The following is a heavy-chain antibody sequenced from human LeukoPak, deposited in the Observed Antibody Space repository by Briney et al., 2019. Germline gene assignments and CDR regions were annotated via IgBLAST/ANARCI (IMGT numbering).Heavy chain of an antibody. D-gene: IGHD6-13*01. V-gene: IGHV4-38-2*01. CDR1: GFTFSSNVM. CDR2: IYHSGST. Sequence: GSLRLSCVASGFTFSSNVMIWVRQAPGKGLEWIGSIYHSGSTYYNPSLKSRVTISVDTSKNQFSLKLSSVTAADTAVYYCARVPRIEAGATGDWFDPWGQGTVVTVSS. J-gene: IGHJ5*02. CDR3: ARVPRIEAGATGDWFDP.